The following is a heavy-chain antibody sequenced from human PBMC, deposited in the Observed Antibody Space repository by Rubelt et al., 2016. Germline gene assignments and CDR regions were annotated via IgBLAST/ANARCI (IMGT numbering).Heavy chain of an antibody. CDR2: ISYTGST. D-gene: IGHD6-13*01. Sequence: QVQLQESGPGLVKPSETLSLTCTVSGGSITTYYWSWIRQPPGKGLEWIGYISYTGSTKYSPSLKSRVAISVDTSKNQFSLRLGSVTAADTAVYFCARDSAGFDYWGQGTLVTVSS. CDR1: GGSITTYY. CDR3: ARDSAGFDY. J-gene: IGHJ4*02. V-gene: IGHV4-59*01.